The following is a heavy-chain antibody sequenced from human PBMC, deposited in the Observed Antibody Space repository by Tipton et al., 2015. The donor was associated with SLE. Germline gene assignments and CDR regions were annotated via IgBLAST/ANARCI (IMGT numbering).Heavy chain of an antibody. D-gene: IGHD2-15*01. CDR1: GFTFSSYD. Sequence: SLRLSCAASGFTFSSYDMHWVRQATGKGLEWVSVITTAGDTYYAGSVKGRFTISRENAKNSLYLQMNSLRAGDTAVYYCARVGLGYCSGGSCYQPGMDVWGKGTTVTVSS. V-gene: IGHV3-13*01. J-gene: IGHJ6*04. CDR2: ITTAGDT. CDR3: ARVGLGYCSGGSCYQPGMDV.